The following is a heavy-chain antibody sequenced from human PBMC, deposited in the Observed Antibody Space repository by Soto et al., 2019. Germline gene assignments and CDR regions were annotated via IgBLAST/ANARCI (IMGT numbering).Heavy chain of an antibody. CDR3: VRENGGLCSRGSCYDY. V-gene: IGHV3-7*01. Sequence: EVHLEESGGGLVQPGGSLRLSCAASGFTFSSFWMDWVRQAPGKGLEWVANIRQDGGVENYVDSVKGRFTISRDNAKNTLYLQMNSLRGEDTAVYYCVRENGGLCSRGSCYDYWGQGTLITVSS. D-gene: IGHD2-15*01. CDR2: IRQDGGVE. J-gene: IGHJ4*02. CDR1: GFTFSSFW.